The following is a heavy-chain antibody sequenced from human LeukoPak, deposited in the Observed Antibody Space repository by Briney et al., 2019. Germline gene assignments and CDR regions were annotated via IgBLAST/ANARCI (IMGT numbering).Heavy chain of an antibody. CDR1: GFSFSTYW. V-gene: IGHV3-7*01. CDR2: INQDASVR. Sequence: PGGSLRLSCAASGFSFSTYWMSWVRQTPEKGLEFVANINQDASVRNYMDSLKGRCTISRDNAKKSVYLEINSLRADDTAVYYCARDPGSSRFDLWGQGALVTVSS. D-gene: IGHD1-14*01. J-gene: IGHJ4*02. CDR3: ARDPGSSRFDL.